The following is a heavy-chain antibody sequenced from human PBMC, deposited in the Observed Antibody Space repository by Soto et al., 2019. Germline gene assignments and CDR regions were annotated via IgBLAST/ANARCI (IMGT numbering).Heavy chain of an antibody. V-gene: IGHV3-30*18. Sequence: GGSLRLSCAASGFTFSSYGMHWVRQAPGKGLEWVAVISYDGSNKYYADSVKGRFTISRDNSKNTLYLQMNSLRAEDTAVYYCAKAYGELWAFDIWGQGTMVTVSS. CDR2: ISYDGSNK. J-gene: IGHJ3*02. D-gene: IGHD3-10*01. CDR1: GFTFSSYG. CDR3: AKAYGELWAFDI.